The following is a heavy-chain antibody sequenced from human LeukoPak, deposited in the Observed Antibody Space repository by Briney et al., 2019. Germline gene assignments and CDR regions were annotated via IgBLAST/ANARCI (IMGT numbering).Heavy chain of an antibody. V-gene: IGHV4-34*01. CDR1: GGSFSGYY. CDR2: INHSGST. Sequence: SETLSLTCAVYGGSFSGYYWSWIRQPPGKGLEWIGEINHSGSTNYNPSLKSRVTISVDTSKNQFSLKLSSVTAADTAVYYCARAKAQGLRLGELSSTFDYWGQGTLVTVSS. CDR3: ARAKAQGLRLGELSSTFDY. J-gene: IGHJ4*02. D-gene: IGHD3-16*02.